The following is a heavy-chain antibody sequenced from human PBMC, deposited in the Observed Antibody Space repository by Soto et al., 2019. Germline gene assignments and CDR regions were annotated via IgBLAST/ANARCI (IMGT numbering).Heavy chain of an antibody. Sequence: EVQLVESGGGLVQPGGSLRLSCAASGFTFSSYSMNWVRQAPGKGLGWVSYISGSSTTIHYADSVKGRFTISRDNAKNSPYLQMNSLRAEDTAVYYCARDGSGDGYNFDYWGQGTLVTVSS. CDR1: GFTFSSYS. CDR2: ISGSSTTI. J-gene: IGHJ4*02. D-gene: IGHD5-12*01. CDR3: ARDGSGDGYNFDY. V-gene: IGHV3-48*01.